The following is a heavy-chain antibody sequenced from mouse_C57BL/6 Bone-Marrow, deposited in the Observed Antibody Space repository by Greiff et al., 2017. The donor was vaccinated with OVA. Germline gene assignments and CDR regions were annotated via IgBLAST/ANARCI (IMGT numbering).Heavy chain of an antibody. Sequence: VKLVESGPGLVQPSQSLSITCTVSGFSLTSYGVHWVRQSPGKGLEWLGVIWRGGSTDYNAAFMSRLSITKDNSKSQVFFKMNSLQADDTAIYYCAKNPNYYGSSYHYAMDYWGQGTSVTVSS. CDR3: AKNPNYYGSSYHYAMDY. CDR1: GFSLTSYG. CDR2: IWRGGST. V-gene: IGHV2-5*01. D-gene: IGHD1-1*01. J-gene: IGHJ4*01.